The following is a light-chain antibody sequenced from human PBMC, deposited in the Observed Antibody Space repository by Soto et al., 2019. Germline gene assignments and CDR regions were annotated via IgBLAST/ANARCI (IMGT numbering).Light chain of an antibody. J-gene: IGLJ1*01. V-gene: IGLV1-40*01. CDR2: GNT. CDR1: SSIIGAGYD. CDR3: QSHDSSLHASV. Sequence: QSVLTQPPSVSGAPGQRVTISCTGSSSIIGAGYDVHWYLQLPGTAPKLLIYGNTNRPSGVPDRFSGSKSGSSASLAITGLHAEDEAHYYCQSHDSSLHASVFGTGTKLTVL.